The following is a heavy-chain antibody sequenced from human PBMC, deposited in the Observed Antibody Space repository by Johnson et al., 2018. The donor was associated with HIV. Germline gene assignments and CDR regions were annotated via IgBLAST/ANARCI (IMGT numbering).Heavy chain of an antibody. J-gene: IGHJ3*02. D-gene: IGHD6-13*01. CDR3: AKDLSSSSWDAFDI. Sequence: VQLVESGGVVVQPGGSLRLSCAASGFTFHDYAMHWVRQAPGKGLEWVSGISWNSGSIGYADSVKGRFTISRDNAKNSLYLQMNSLRAEDTALYYCAKDLSSSSWDAFDIWGQGTMVTVSS. CDR2: ISWNSGSI. CDR1: GFTFHDYA. V-gene: IGHV3-9*01.